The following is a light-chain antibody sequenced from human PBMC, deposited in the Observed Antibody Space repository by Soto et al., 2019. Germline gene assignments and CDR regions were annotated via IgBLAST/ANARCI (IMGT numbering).Light chain of an antibody. Sequence: EIVMTQSPATLSVSPGESATLSCSASQDVSINLAWYQQKPGQAPRLLIYGASTRATGIPPRFSGSGSGKEFTLTIRSLQSEDIALYFCQQYNDGRWTFGQGTKVEIK. J-gene: IGKJ1*01. CDR3: QQYNDGRWT. V-gene: IGKV3-15*01. CDR1: QDVSIN. CDR2: GAS.